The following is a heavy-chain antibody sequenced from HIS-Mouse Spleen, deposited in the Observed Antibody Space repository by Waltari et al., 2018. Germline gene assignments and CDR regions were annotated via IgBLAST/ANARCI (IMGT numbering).Heavy chain of an antibody. CDR3: AREIPYSSSWYDWYFDL. J-gene: IGHJ2*01. CDR1: GGSISSSSYY. V-gene: IGHV4-39*07. D-gene: IGHD6-13*01. CDR2: IYYSGST. Sequence: QLQLQESGPGLVKPSETLSLTCTVSGGSISSSSYYWGWIRQPPGKGLEWIGGIYYSGSTYYNPSLKSRVTISVGTSKNQCSLKLSAVTAADTAVYYCAREIPYSSSWYDWYFDLWGRGTLVTVSS.